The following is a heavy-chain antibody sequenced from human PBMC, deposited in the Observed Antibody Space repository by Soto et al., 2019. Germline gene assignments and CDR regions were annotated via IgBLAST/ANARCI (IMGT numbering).Heavy chain of an antibody. V-gene: IGHV3-43D*04. CDR1: GFTFDDYA. CDR3: AKDIRARSYYYGMAV. CDR2: ISWDGGST. Sequence: GGSLRLSCAASGFTFDDYAMHWVRQAPGKGLEWVSLISWDGGSTYYADSVKGRFTISRDNSKNSLYLQMNSLRAEDTALYYCAKDIRARSYYYGMAVWGQGTTVTVSS. J-gene: IGHJ6*02.